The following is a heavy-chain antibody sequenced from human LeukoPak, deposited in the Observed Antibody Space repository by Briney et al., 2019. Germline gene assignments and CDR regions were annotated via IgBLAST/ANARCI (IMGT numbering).Heavy chain of an antibody. J-gene: IGHJ3*02. CDR3: ARGDFGETNTAFDI. CDR1: RYTFTDYD. CDR2: MNPNSGKT. D-gene: IGHD4-17*01. Sequence: ASVTVSCKTSRYTFTDYDIHWVRQAPAHGLEGMGWMNPNSGKTNYAQKLQGRVTFSRNTSLSVAYMELSGLRSEDAAVYFCARGDFGETNTAFDIWGQGTVVAVSS. V-gene: IGHV1-8*03.